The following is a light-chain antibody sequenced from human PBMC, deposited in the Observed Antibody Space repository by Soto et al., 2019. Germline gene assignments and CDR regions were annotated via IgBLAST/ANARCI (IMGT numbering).Light chain of an antibody. CDR1: SSDVGGYNY. V-gene: IGLV2-14*01. CDR3: SSYTTTNTYV. J-gene: IGLJ1*01. CDR2: EVS. Sequence: QSLRTQPASLSGSPGQSITISCTGTSSDVGGYNYVSWYQQHPGKAPKLMIYEVSNRPSGVSNRFSGSKSGNTASLTISGLQAEDEADYYCSSYTTTNTYVFGSGTKVTVL.